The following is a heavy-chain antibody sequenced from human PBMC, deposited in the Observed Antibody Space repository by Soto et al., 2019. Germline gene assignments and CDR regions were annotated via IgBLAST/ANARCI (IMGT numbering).Heavy chain of an antibody. CDR3: ARVYSGSYSDS. Sequence: QVQLQESGPGLVKPSGTLSLTCAVSGASIRSNNWWSWVRQPPGKGLEWIGEIFHSGSTNYNPSLKTRLTISVDKSKNQFSPKLSSVTAADTAVYYCARVYSGSYSDSWGRGTLVTVSS. J-gene: IGHJ4*02. V-gene: IGHV4-4*02. CDR2: IFHSGST. CDR1: GASIRSNNW. D-gene: IGHD1-26*01.